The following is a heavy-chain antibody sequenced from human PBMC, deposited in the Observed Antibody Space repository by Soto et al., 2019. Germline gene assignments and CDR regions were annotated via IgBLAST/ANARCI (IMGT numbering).Heavy chain of an antibody. CDR3: TRDEGGSYDSWFHP. D-gene: IGHD1-26*01. Sequence: EVQVVESGGGLVKPGGSLTLSCNFTFSLYSMNWVRQAPGTGLEWVASISSGAAYIKYADSVQGRFTISRDNAKSSVSLQMSSLRVEDTAVYFCTRDEGGSYDSWFHPWGQGTQVTVSA. J-gene: IGHJ5*02. V-gene: IGHV3-21*01. CDR1: TFSLYS. CDR2: ISSGAAYI.